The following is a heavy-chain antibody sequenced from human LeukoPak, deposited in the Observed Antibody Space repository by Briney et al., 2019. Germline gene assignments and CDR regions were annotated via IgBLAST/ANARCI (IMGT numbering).Heavy chain of an antibody. V-gene: IGHV3-74*01. CDR2: IDSDGSST. Sequence: PGGSLRLSCAASEFTFSSYWMHWVRQAPGKGLVWVSRIDSDGSSTGYADSVKGRFIISRDNAKNTLYLQMNSLRAEDTAVYYCARGFTIFGVVNDAVDIWGQGTMVTVSS. J-gene: IGHJ3*02. D-gene: IGHD3-3*01. CDR1: EFTFSSYW. CDR3: ARGFTIFGVVNDAVDI.